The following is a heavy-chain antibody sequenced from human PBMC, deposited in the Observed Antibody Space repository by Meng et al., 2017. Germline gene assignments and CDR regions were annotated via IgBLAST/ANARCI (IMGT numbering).Heavy chain of an antibody. J-gene: IGHJ3*02. D-gene: IGHD4-17*01. V-gene: IGHV1-69*08. CDR1: GGTFSSYT. CDR3: ARDTTTVTTIFVGAFDI. Sequence: QVTRVQAGVEVKKTGSSVKVSCKASGGTFSSYTISWVRQAPGQGLEWMGRIIPILGIANYAQKFQGRVTITADKSTSTAYMELSSLRSEDTAVYYCARDTTTVTTIFVGAFDIWGQGTMVTVSS. CDR2: IIPILGIA.